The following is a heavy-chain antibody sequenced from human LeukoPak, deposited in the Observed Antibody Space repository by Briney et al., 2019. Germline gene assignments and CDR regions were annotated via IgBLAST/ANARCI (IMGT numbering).Heavy chain of an antibody. D-gene: IGHD2-8*01. CDR1: GFTVGNNY. J-gene: IGHJ4*02. V-gene: IGHV3-66*01. Sequence: PGGSLRLSCAASGFTVGNNYMNWVRQAPGKGLEWVSLIFSHGETSYSDSVKGRFTISRHNSKNKPYLQINILRVEDTAVDYCARDPPAVSINTYAWGQGTLVTVSS. CDR2: IFSHGET. CDR3: ARDPPAVSINTYA.